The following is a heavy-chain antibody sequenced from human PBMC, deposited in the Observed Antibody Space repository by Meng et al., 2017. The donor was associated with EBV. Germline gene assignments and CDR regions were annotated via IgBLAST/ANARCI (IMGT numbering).Heavy chain of an antibody. Sequence: QGQLVQSGAEGKKPGASGQVSCKASGYTFTGYYMHWVRQAPGQGLEWMGRINPNSGGTNYAQKFQGRVTMTRDTSISTAYMELSRLRSDDTAVYYCARVGIAVAGTGDYWGQGTLVTVSS. CDR1: GYTFTGYY. V-gene: IGHV1-2*06. CDR3: ARVGIAVAGTGDY. CDR2: INPNSGGT. D-gene: IGHD6-19*01. J-gene: IGHJ4*02.